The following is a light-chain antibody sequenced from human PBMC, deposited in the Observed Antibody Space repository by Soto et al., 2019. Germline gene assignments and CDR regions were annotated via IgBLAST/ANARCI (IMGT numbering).Light chain of an antibody. Sequence: FVMTQTPLSSPVTLGQPASLSCRSSQSLSHIDGNTYLSWLQQRPGQPPRLLIYKISNRLSGVPDRFSGSGAGTDFTLTISRLEPEDFAVYYCQQYGRTFGQGTKVDIK. CDR1: QSLSHIDGNTY. CDR2: KIS. V-gene: IGKV2-24*01. J-gene: IGKJ1*01. CDR3: QQYGRT.